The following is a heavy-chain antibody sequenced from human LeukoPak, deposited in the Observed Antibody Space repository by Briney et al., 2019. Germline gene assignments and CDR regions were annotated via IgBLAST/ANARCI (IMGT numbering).Heavy chain of an antibody. Sequence: GASVKVSCKASGYTFTRYYMHWGRQAPGQGLEWMGWINPNSGGTNYAQKLRGRVTITTDTSTSTAYMELRSLRSDDTAVYYCARDLYRDSLPVSWFDPWGQGTLVTVS. CDR3: ARDLYRDSLPVSWFDP. CDR1: GYTFTRYY. V-gene: IGHV1-2*02. D-gene: IGHD4-11*01. J-gene: IGHJ5*02. CDR2: INPNSGGT.